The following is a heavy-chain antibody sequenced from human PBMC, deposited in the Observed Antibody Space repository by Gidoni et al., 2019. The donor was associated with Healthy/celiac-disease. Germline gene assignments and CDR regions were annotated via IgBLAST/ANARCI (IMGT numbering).Heavy chain of an antibody. CDR1: VYTFTSYA. J-gene: IGHJ6*02. CDR3: ASGGDYDFPYGMDV. Sequence: QVQLVQSGAEVKKPGASVKVSCKASVYTFTSYAMHWVRQAPGQRREWMGWINAGNGNTKYSQKFQGRVTITRDTSASTAYMELSSLRSEDTAVYYCASGGDYDFPYGMDVWGQGTTVTVSS. D-gene: IGHD3-3*01. V-gene: IGHV1-3*01. CDR2: INAGNGNT.